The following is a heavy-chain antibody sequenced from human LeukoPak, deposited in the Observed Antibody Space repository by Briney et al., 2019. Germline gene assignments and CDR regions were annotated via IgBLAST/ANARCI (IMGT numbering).Heavy chain of an antibody. CDR2: ISSNGGST. Sequence: PGGSLRLSCAASGFNVSNNYMNWVRQAPGKGLEYVSAISSNGGSTYYANSVKGRFTISRDNSKNTLYLQMGSLRAEDMAVYYCARVMDQLPPRYYGMDVWGQGTTVTVSS. J-gene: IGHJ6*02. CDR3: ARVMDQLPPRYYGMDV. CDR1: GFNVSNNY. D-gene: IGHD2-2*01. V-gene: IGHV3-64*01.